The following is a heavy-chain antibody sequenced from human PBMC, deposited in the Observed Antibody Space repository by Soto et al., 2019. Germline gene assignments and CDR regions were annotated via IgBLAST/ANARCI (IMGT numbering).Heavy chain of an antibody. CDR1: GFTFSSYG. V-gene: IGHV3-33*01. CDR3: ARVMGRMDV. D-gene: IGHD3-16*01. Sequence: GGSLRLSCAASGFTFSSYGMHWVRQAPGKGLEWVAIIWDDGSNKYYADSVEGRFTISRDNSKNTLYLQMNSLRAEDTAVYYCARVMGRMDVWGQGTMVTVSS. J-gene: IGHJ6*02. CDR2: IWDDGSNK.